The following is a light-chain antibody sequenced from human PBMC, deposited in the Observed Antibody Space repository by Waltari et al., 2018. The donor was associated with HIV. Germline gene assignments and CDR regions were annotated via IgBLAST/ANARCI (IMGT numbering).Light chain of an antibody. CDR1: SSDVGGYSY. CDR2: EVS. V-gene: IGLV2-14*01. Sequence: QSALTQPASVSGSPGQSITISCPGTSSDVGGYSYVPGYQQHPGKAPKLMIYEVSNRPSGVSNRFSGSKSGNTASLTISGLQAEDEADYYCSSYTTSSSLLFGGGTKLTVL. CDR3: SSYTTSSSLL. J-gene: IGLJ2*01.